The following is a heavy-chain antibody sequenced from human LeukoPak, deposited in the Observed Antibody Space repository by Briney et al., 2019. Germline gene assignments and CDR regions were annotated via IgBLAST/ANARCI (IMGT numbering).Heavy chain of an antibody. V-gene: IGHV1-2*02. D-gene: IGHD1-26*01. CDR1: GYTFTGYY. J-gene: IGHJ4*02. Sequence: ASVKVSCTAAGYTFTGYYMHWVRQSPGQGLEWMGWINPNSGGKNYAQKFQGRVAMTRDTSISTAYMELSRLRSDDTAVYYCARRSGSYSDYWGQGTLVTVSS. CDR2: INPNSGGK. CDR3: ARRSGSYSDY.